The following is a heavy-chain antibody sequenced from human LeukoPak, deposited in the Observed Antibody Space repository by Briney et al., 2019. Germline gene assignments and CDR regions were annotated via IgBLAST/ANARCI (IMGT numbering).Heavy chain of an antibody. J-gene: IGHJ4*02. Sequence: PGGSPRLSCAASGFTFSNFWLHWVRQAPGKGLEWVSRITSDGSNINCADSVQGRFTISRDNAKNTLYLQMNSLRAEDTAVYYCARGGHSSFDYWGQGALVTVSS. CDR3: ARGGHSSFDY. CDR2: ITSDGSNI. V-gene: IGHV3-74*01. D-gene: IGHD3-16*01. CDR1: GFTFSNFW.